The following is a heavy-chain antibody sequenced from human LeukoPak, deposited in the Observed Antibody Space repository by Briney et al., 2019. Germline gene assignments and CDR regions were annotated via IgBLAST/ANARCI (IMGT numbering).Heavy chain of an antibody. Sequence: LRLSCTGSGFTFGDHEMSWIRQAPGKGLEWVGFIRRKANRGTKEYATSVKGRFTISKDDSAGIAYLQMNSLRSEDTAVYYCARGPIQLWIHNAMDVWGQGTTVTVSS. CDR3: ARGPIQLWIHNAMDV. CDR1: GFTFGDHE. CDR2: IRRKANRGTK. D-gene: IGHD5-18*01. V-gene: IGHV3-49*03. J-gene: IGHJ6*02.